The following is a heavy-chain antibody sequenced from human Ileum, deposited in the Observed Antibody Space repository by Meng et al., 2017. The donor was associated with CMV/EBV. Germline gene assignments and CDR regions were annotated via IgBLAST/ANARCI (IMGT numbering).Heavy chain of an antibody. J-gene: IGHJ4*02. CDR3: AIGQAVGAD. D-gene: IGHD1-26*01. CDR1: GFPFSSYE. Sequence: GESLKISCAASGFPFSSYEMNWVRQAPGKGLEGVSYISSSSSTIYYAASVKGRFTISRDNAKNSLYLQMNSLRAEDTAVYYCAIGQAVGADWGQGTLVTVSS. V-gene: IGHV3-48*03. CDR2: ISSSSSTI.